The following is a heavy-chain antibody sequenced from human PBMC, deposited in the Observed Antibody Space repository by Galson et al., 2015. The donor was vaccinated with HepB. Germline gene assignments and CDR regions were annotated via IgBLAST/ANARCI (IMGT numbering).Heavy chain of an antibody. V-gene: IGHV6-1*01. D-gene: IGHD3-22*01. Sequence: CAISGDSVSSNSVAWNWIRQSPSRGLEWLGRTYYRSKWLSDYAESVRSRITINPDTPRNQFSLQLKSVTPEDTAMYYCVRVHYDRSWTLFDFWGQGSLVTVSS. CDR1: GDSVSSNSVA. CDR3: VRVHYDRSWTLFDF. J-gene: IGHJ4*02. CDR2: TYYRSKWLS.